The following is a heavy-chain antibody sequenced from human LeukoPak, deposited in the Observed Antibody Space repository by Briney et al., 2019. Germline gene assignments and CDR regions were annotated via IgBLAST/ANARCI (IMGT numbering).Heavy chain of an antibody. Sequence: SETLSLTCTVSGGSISSDSYYWSWIRQPPGKGLEWIGDMYYSGSTYYNPSLKSRVTISVDTSKNQFSLKLSSVIVADTAVYYCARVKWSQFDYWGQGTLVTVSS. J-gene: IGHJ4*02. CDR3: ARVKWSQFDY. CDR1: GGSISSDSYY. D-gene: IGHD2-8*01. V-gene: IGHV4-39*01. CDR2: MYYSGST.